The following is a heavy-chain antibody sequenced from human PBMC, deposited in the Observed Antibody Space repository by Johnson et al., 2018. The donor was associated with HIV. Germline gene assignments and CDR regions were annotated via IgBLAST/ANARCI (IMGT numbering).Heavy chain of an antibody. CDR2: IRGSDGST. Sequence: VQLVESGGGLVQPGGSLRLSCAASGFTFSSYAMSWVRQAPGQGLEWVSAIRGSDGSTYYADSVTGRFTISRDNSKNTLYLQMNSLRAEDTAVYYCAKDMGGDRNAFDIWGQGTMVTVSS. V-gene: IGHV3-23*04. CDR3: AKDMGGDRNAFDI. J-gene: IGHJ3*02. CDR1: GFTFSSYA. D-gene: IGHD1-26*01.